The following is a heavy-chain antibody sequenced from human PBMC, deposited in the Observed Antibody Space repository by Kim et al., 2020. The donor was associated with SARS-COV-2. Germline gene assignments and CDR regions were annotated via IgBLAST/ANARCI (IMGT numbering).Heavy chain of an antibody. Sequence: SETLSLTCAVYGGSFSGYYWSWIRQPPGKGLEWIGEINHSGSTNYNPSLKSRVTISVDTSKNQFSLKLSSVTAADTAVYYCARGTRQWLVRGPYYYYMDVWGRGTPVAV. D-gene: IGHD6-19*01. CDR1: GGSFSGYY. CDR2: INHSGST. J-gene: IGHJ6*03. CDR3: ARGTRQWLVRGPYYYYMDV. V-gene: IGHV4-34*01.